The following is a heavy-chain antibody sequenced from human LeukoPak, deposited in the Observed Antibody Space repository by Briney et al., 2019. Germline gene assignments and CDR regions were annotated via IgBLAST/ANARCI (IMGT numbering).Heavy chain of an antibody. CDR2: ISANGITT. CDR1: GFTFSDYY. D-gene: IGHD4-11*01. Sequence: GVSLRLSCAASGFTFSDYYMGWIRQAPGQGLEWISYISANGITTYYADSVKGRFTISRDNARNSLSLYMNFLRAEDTAVYYCASSLNTVIISPYYFDYWGQGTLVTVSS. V-gene: IGHV3-11*04. CDR3: ASSLNTVIISPYYFDY. J-gene: IGHJ4*02.